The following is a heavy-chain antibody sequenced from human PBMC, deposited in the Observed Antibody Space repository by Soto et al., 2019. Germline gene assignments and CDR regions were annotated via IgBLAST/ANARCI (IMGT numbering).Heavy chain of an antibody. CDR2: ISAYNGNT. Sequence: GASVKVSCKASGYTFTSYGISWVRQAPGQGLEWMGWISAYNGNTNYAQKLQGRVTMTTDTSTSTAYMELRSLRSDDTAVYYCARGRNLDYGGNSRLLWFDPWGQGTLVTVAS. CDR1: GYTFTSYG. J-gene: IGHJ5*02. D-gene: IGHD4-17*01. V-gene: IGHV1-18*01. CDR3: ARGRNLDYGGNSRLLWFDP.